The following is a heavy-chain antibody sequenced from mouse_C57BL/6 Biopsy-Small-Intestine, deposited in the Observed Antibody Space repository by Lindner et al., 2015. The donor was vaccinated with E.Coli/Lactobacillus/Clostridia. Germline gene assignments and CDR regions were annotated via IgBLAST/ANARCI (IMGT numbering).Heavy chain of an antibody. Sequence: VQLQESGPGLVAPSQSLSIICTVSGFSLTSYGVDWVRQSPGKGLEWLGVIWGVGSTNYNSALESRLSISEDNSKRQIFLKINSLQTDDSAMYYCASHRPDMSHYVGVMDFWGQGTSVTVSS. V-gene: IGHV2-6*01. CDR2: IWGVGST. CDR3: ASHRPDMSHYVGVMDF. CDR1: GFSLTSYG. J-gene: IGHJ4*01. D-gene: IGHD1-1*01.